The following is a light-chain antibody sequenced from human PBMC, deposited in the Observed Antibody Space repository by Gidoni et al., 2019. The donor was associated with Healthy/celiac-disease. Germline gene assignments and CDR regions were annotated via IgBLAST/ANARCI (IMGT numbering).Light chain of an antibody. J-gene: IGKJ1*01. CDR1: QSVSSSY. Sequence: EIVLTQSPGTLSLSPGERATLSCRASQSVSSSYLAWYQPKPGQAPRLLIYGASSRATGIPDRFSGSGSGTDFTLTISRLEPEDFAVYDCQQYGSSRWTFGQGTKVEIK. CDR2: GAS. CDR3: QQYGSSRWT. V-gene: IGKV3-20*01.